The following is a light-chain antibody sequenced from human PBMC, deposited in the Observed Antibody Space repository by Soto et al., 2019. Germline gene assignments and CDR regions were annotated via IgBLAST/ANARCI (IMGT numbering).Light chain of an antibody. CDR1: QSVSSSY. CDR2: GAS. Sequence: EIVLTQSPGTLSLSPGERATLSCRASQSVSSSYLAWYQRKPGQAPRLLIYGASSRATGISDRFSGSGSGTDFTLTISRLEPEDFAVYYCQQYGSSPPETFGQGTKVDIK. J-gene: IGKJ1*01. CDR3: QQYGSSPPET. V-gene: IGKV3-20*01.